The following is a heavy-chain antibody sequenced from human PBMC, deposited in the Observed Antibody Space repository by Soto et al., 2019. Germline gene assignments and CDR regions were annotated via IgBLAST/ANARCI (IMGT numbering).Heavy chain of an antibody. J-gene: IGHJ6*02. CDR3: AAVTTTYYYYGMDV. Sequence: GGSLRLSCAASGFTFSSYAMSWVRQAPGKGLEWVSAISGSGGSTYYADSVKGRFTISRDNSKNTLYLQMNSLRAEDTAVYYCAAVTTTYYYYGMDVWGQGTTVTVSS. D-gene: IGHD4-17*01. V-gene: IGHV3-23*01. CDR1: GFTFSSYA. CDR2: ISGSGGST.